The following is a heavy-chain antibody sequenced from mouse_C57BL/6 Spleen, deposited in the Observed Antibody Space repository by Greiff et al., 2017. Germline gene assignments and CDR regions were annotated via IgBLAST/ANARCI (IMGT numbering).Heavy chain of an antibody. J-gene: IGHJ3*01. CDR2: IYPRSGNT. Sequence: VQLQQSGAELARPGASVKLSCKASGYTFTSSGISWVKQRTGQGLEWIGEIYPRSGNTYYNAKFKGKATLTADKSSSTAYMELRSLTSEDSAVYFCARGDYDDRFAYWGQGTLVTVSA. V-gene: IGHV1-81*01. CDR3: ARGDYDDRFAY. D-gene: IGHD2-4*01. CDR1: GYTFTSSG.